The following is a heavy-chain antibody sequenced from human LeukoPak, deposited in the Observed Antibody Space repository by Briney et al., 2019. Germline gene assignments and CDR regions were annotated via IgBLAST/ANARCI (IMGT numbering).Heavy chain of an antibody. CDR2: IYTSGST. D-gene: IGHD3-22*01. CDR3: ARVSVGDSSGYPPHPFDY. V-gene: IGHV4-4*07. Sequence: SGTLSLTCTVSGGSISSYYWSWIRQPAGKGLEWIGRIYTSGSTNYNPSLKSRVTMSVDTSKNQFSLKLSSVTAADTAVYYCARVSVGDSSGYPPHPFDYWGQGTLVTVSS. CDR1: GGSISSYY. J-gene: IGHJ4*02.